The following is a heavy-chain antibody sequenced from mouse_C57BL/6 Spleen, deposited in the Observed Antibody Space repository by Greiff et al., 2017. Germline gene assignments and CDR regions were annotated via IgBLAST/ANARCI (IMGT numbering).Heavy chain of an antibody. V-gene: IGHV5-17*01. J-gene: IGHJ1*03. CDR3: ARPITTVVAKDWYFDV. Sequence: DVKLVESGGGLVKPGGSLTLSCAASGFTFSDYGMHWVRQAPEKGLEWVAYISSGSSTIYYADTVKGRFTTSRDNAKNTLFLQMTSLRSEDTAMYYCARPITTVVAKDWYFDVWGTGTTVTVSS. CDR1: GFTFSDYG. CDR2: ISSGSSTI. D-gene: IGHD1-1*01.